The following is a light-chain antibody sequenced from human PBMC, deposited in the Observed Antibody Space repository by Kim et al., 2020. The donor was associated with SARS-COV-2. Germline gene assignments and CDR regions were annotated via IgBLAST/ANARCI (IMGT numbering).Light chain of an antibody. CDR2: GAS. Sequence: SPGKRAPLSRRASQSVYRSFLAWYQQKPGQAPRILIYGASSRATGIPDRFSGSGSGTDFTLTISRLEPEDLAVYYCQQYVTSPRSFGQGTKVDIK. V-gene: IGKV3-20*01. CDR1: QSVYRSF. CDR3: QQYVTSPRS. J-gene: IGKJ1*01.